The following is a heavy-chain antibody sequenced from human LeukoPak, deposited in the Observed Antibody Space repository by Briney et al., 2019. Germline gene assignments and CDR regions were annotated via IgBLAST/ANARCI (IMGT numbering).Heavy chain of an antibody. CDR2: IWYDGSNK. V-gene: IGHV3-33*01. J-gene: IGHJ6*02. CDR1: GFTFSSYG. Sequence: GGSLRLSCAASGFTFSSYGMHWVRQAPGKGLEWVAVIWYDGSNKYYADSVKGRFTISRDNSKNTLYQQMNSLRAEDTAVYYCARDGALSSYYGKYYYYYGMDVWGQGTTVTVSS. D-gene: IGHD3-10*01. CDR3: ARDGALSSYYGKYYYYYGMDV.